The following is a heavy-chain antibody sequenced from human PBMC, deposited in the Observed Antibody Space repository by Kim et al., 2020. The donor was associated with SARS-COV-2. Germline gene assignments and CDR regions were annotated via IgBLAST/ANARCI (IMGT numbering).Heavy chain of an antibody. J-gene: IGHJ4*02. D-gene: IGHD6-13*01. CDR1: GYIFSNYG. V-gene: IGHV1-18*04. CDR2: ISAYSNNI. CDR3: AREKCQSWEAAGADF. Sequence: ASVKVSCKTSGYIFSNYGISWVRQAPGQGLEWMAWISAYSNNINYAEKVKGRVTLTTDRSTSTAYMEVTSLTFDDTTVYFWAREKCQSWEAAGADFWGQGTLITVS.